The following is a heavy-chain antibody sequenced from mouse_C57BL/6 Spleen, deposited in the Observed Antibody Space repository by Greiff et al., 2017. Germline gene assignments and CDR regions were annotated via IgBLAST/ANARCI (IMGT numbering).Heavy chain of an antibody. CDR1: GFTFSSYG. CDR2: ISSGGSYT. J-gene: IGHJ3*01. D-gene: IGHD2-4*01. CDR3: ARPYDYALFAY. Sequence: EVKLMESGGDLVKPGGSLKLSCAASGFTFSSYGVSWVRQTPDKRLEWVATISSGGSYTYYPDCVKGRFTISRDNAKNTLYLQMSSLKSEDTAMYYCARPYDYALFAYWGQGTLVTVSA. V-gene: IGHV5-6*01.